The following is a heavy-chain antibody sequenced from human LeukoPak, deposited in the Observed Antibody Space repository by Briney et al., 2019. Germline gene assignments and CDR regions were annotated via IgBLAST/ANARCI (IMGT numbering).Heavy chain of an antibody. J-gene: IGHJ4*02. CDR2: INQDGSTK. Sequence: GGSLRLSCAASGFIFSTSWMNWVRQAPGKGLEWVANINQDGSTKYYVDSVKGRFTISRDNAKISLYLQMDSLRAEDTAVYYCARHRALDYWGRGALVTVSS. CDR1: GFIFSTSW. CDR3: ARHRALDY. V-gene: IGHV3-7*05.